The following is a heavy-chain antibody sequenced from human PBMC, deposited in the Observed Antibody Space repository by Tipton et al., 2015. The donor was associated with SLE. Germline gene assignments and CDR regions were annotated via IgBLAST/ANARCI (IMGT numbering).Heavy chain of an antibody. CDR2: IYTSGST. J-gene: IGHJ5*02. D-gene: IGHD3-3*01. V-gene: IGHV4-4*07. CDR1: GGSFSGYY. CDR3: ARDDFWSGRGWFDP. Sequence: LRLSCAVYGGSFSGYYWSWIRQPAGKGLEWIGRIYTSGSTNYNPSLKSRVTISVDTSKNQFSLKLSSVTAADTAVYYCARDDFWSGRGWFDPWGQGTLVTVSS.